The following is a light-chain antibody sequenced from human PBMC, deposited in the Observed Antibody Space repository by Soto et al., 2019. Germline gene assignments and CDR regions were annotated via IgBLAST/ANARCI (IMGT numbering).Light chain of an antibody. Sequence: QSVLTQPPSASGSPGQSVTISCTGSNSDVGGYNFVSWYQHHPGEAPKLMIYEVTKRPSGVPDRFSGSKSGNTASLTVSGLQAEDEADYYCSSYGGNNDYVFGTGTKLTVL. V-gene: IGLV2-8*01. CDR3: SSYGGNNDYV. CDR2: EVT. CDR1: NSDVGGYNF. J-gene: IGLJ1*01.